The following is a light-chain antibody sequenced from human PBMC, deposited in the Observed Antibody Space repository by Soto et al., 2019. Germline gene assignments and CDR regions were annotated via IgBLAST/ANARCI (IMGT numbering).Light chain of an antibody. CDR1: QSVSSTY. Sequence: EIVLTQSPGTLSLSPGERATLSCRASQSVSSTYLAWYQQKPVQAPRRLIYGASNSATGIPDRFSGSGSGTDFTLTISRLEPEDFAVYYCQTYGGSRWTFGHGPRVDI. V-gene: IGKV3-20*01. CDR3: QTYGGSRWT. J-gene: IGKJ1*01. CDR2: GAS.